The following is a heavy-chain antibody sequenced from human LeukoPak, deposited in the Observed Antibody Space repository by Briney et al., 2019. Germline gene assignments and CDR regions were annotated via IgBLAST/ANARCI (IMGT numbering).Heavy chain of an antibody. D-gene: IGHD3-22*01. V-gene: IGHV3-30*02. CDR3: AKDSYYYDSSGSWFDP. Sequence: GGSLRLSCAASGFTFSSYGMHWVRQAPGKGLEWVAFIRYDGSNKYYADSVKGRFTISRDNSKNTLYLQMNSLRAEDTAVYYCAKDSYYYDSSGSWFDPWGQGTLVTVSS. CDR2: IRYDGSNK. J-gene: IGHJ5*02. CDR1: GFTFSSYG.